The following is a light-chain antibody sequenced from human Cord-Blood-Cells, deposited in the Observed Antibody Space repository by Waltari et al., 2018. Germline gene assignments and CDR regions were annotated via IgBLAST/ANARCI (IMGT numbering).Light chain of an antibody. J-gene: IGLJ1*01. V-gene: IGLV1-40*01. CDR1: SSNIGAGYD. Sequence: QSVLTQPPSVSGAPGQRVTISCTGSSSNIGAGYDVHWYQQLPGTAPNLLIYGNSNRPSGFPDRFSGYKSGTSASLAITGLQAEDEADYYCQSYDSSLSGYVFGTGTKVTVL. CDR2: GNS. CDR3: QSYDSSLSGYV.